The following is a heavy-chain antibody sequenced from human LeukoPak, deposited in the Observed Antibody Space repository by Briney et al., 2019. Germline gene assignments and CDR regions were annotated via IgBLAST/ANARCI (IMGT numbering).Heavy chain of an antibody. D-gene: IGHD3-10*01. Sequence: PSETLSLTCTVSDDSISDYYRGWIRQPPGKGLEWIGYFHNSGTSTYNPSLKSRVTISADTSKNQLSLELRSVTAADTAVYYCARDRPAEKISLGFGGPPGGLDPFDIWGQGTMVTVSS. CDR3: ARDRPAEKISLGFGGPPGGLDPFDI. CDR2: FHNSGTS. V-gene: IGHV4-59*01. J-gene: IGHJ3*02. CDR1: DDSISDYY.